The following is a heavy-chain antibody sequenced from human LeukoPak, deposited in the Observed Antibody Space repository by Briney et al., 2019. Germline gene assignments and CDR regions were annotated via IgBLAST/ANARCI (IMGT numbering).Heavy chain of an antibody. CDR1: VFTFVTYA. J-gene: IGHJ4*02. CDR2: IGNSGSDT. V-gene: IGHV3-23*05. CDR3: AQRYYYLNY. D-gene: IGHD2-15*01. Sequence: PGGSLRLSCASSVFTFVTYAMRCVRQAPGKGLEWVATIGNSGSDTYYTDSVKGRFTISRDNSKNTLYLQMNSLTAEDTAVYYCAQRYYYLNYWGQGTLVTVSS.